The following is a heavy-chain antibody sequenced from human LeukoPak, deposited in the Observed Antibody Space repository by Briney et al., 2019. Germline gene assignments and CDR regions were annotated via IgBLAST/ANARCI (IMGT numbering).Heavy chain of an antibody. D-gene: IGHD3-10*01. CDR1: GFTFSTHW. CDR2: IKEDGSEK. V-gene: IGHV3-7*01. J-gene: IGHJ4*02. Sequence: GGSLRLSCAASGFTFSTHWMSWVRQAPGKGLEWVANIKEDGSEKYYVDSVKGRFTTSRDNAKNSLYLQMNSLRAEDTAVYYCARTIRGYWGQGTLVTVSS. CDR3: ARTIRGY.